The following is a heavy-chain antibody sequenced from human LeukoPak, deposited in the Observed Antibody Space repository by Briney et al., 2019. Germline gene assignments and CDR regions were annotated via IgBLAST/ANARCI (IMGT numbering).Heavy chain of an antibody. Sequence: GASVKVSCKGSGYTFSSYAMHWVRQAPGQRLEWMGWINAGNGDTKYSQKFQGRVTITRDTSATTAYMELSSLRSEDTAVYYCARVVVAGPTGWFDPWGQGTLVTVSS. CDR2: INAGNGDT. V-gene: IGHV1-3*01. D-gene: IGHD6-19*01. CDR3: ARVVVAGPTGWFDP. J-gene: IGHJ5*02. CDR1: GYTFSSYA.